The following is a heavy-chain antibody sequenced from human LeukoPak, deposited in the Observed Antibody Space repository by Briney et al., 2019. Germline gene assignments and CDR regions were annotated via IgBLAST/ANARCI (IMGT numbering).Heavy chain of an antibody. Sequence: GGSLRLSCAASGFTFSSYSMNWVRQAPGKGLEWVSSISSSSSYIYYADSVKGRFTISRDNAKNSLYLQVNSLRAEDTAVYYCARGMGITMIDYWGQGTQVTVSS. CDR1: GFTFSSYS. D-gene: IGHD3-22*01. V-gene: IGHV3-21*01. J-gene: IGHJ4*02. CDR3: ARGMGITMIDY. CDR2: ISSSSSYI.